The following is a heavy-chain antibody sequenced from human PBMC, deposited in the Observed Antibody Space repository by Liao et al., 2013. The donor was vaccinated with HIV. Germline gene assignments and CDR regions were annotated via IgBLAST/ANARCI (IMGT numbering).Heavy chain of an antibody. CDR1: GGSIGRYY. V-gene: IGHV4-4*07. D-gene: IGHD1-1*01. CDR2: IYAGGTT. CDR3: ARISDWKFYYYMDV. Sequence: QVQLQESGPGVVKPSETLTLTCTVSGGSIGRYYWSWIRQPAGKGLEWIGRIYAGGTTNYNPSLKSRVFMSLDASNNQFSLKLSSVTAADTAMYYCARISDWKFYYYMDVWGKGTTVTVSS. J-gene: IGHJ6*03.